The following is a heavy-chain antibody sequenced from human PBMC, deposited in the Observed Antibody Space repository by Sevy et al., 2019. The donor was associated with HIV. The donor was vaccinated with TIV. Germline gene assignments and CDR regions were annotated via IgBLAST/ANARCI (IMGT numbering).Heavy chain of an antibody. D-gene: IGHD3-16*01. CDR2: ITIYNGNS. Sequence: ASVKVSCKTSGYTFDSYGISWVRQAPGQGLEWMGWITIYNGNSHYTQNFQSRVTMTTDTSTSTAYVELRSLRSDDTAVYYCARGPTARVSGQFVYYGLDVWGQGTTVTVSS. J-gene: IGHJ6*02. CDR1: GYTFDSYG. CDR3: ARGPTARVSGQFVYYGLDV. V-gene: IGHV1-18*01.